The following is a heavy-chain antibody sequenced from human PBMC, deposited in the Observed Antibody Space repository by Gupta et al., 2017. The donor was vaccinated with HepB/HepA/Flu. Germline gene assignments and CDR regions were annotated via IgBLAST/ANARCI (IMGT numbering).Heavy chain of an antibody. V-gene: IGHV5-51*01. CDR2: FYVGDSDV. CDR1: GYSFPSYW. Sequence: DVQPALSRWEVKTVGVSLRSLCQAYGYSFPSYWIPWVRQMPDTRLEWIGMFYVGDSDVIYNPSFQGQATMSGDISTRVVYLQWDNLKASDTASYFCARHSSDSTLDYWGQGTPVTVSS. D-gene: IGHD4-4*01. J-gene: IGHJ4*02. CDR3: ARHSSDSTLDY.